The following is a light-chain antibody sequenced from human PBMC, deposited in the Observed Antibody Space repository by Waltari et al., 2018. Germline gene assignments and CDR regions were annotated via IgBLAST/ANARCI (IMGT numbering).Light chain of an antibody. CDR2: QEN. V-gene: IGLV3-27*01. CDR1: ILAKTH. Sequence: SYELTQPSSVSVSPGQTARITCSGDILAKTHARWFQQKPGQAPLLVIFQENLRPSGIPAGFSAANAGTAVALLTRGANVDDEADYHCYSASDNNLVIFGGGTKLTVL. J-gene: IGLJ2*01. CDR3: YSASDNNLVI.